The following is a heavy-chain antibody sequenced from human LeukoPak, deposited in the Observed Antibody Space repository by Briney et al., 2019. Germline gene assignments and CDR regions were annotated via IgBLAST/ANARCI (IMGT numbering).Heavy chain of an antibody. Sequence: GGSLRLSCAASGFTFSSFWMSWVRQAPGKGLEWVANIKEDGSDKNYVDSVKGRFTISRDNTKRSVFLQMNSLRDEGTAVYYCARGTYDYGDYGGFDYWGQGTLVTVSS. CDR1: GFTFSSFW. J-gene: IGHJ4*02. D-gene: IGHD4-17*01. CDR3: ARGTYDYGDYGGFDY. V-gene: IGHV3-7*01. CDR2: IKEDGSDK.